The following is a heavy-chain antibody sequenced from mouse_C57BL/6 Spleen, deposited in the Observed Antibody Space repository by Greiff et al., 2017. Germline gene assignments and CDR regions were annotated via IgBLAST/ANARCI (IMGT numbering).Heavy chain of an antibody. CDR1: GYTFTSYW. CDR3: ARDAGIYYGSSGLAY. J-gene: IGHJ3*01. D-gene: IGHD1-1*01. Sequence: QVQLQQPGTELVKPGASVKLSCKASGYTFTSYWMHWVKQRPGQGLEWIGNINPSNGGTNYNEKFKSKATLTVDKSSSTAYMQLSSLTSEDSAVYYCARDAGIYYGSSGLAYWGQGTLVTVSA. CDR2: INPSNGGT. V-gene: IGHV1-53*01.